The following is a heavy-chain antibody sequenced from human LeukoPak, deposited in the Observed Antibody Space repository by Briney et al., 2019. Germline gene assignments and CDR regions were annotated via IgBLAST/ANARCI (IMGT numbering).Heavy chain of an antibody. J-gene: IGHJ6*03. V-gene: IGHV3-64*02. D-gene: IGHD2-2*02. CDR1: GFTFITYP. CDR3: ARSNIVVVPAAIIFHDYYYMDV. CDR2: ISGDGGTT. Sequence: GGSLRLSCAASGFTFITYPMHWVRQAPGKGLEYVSAISGDGGTTYYVDSVKGRFTISRDNSKNTLYLQMDSLRPEDMAVYYCARSNIVVVPAAIIFHDYYYMDVWGKGTTVTVSS.